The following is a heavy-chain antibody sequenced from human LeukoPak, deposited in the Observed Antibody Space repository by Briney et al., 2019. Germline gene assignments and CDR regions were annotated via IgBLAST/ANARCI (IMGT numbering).Heavy chain of an antibody. CDR3: ARACSSVPTVTTPGY. V-gene: IGHV1-46*01. CDR1: GYTFTSYY. Sequence: APVKVSCKASGYTFTSYYIHWVRQAPGQGLEWMGIINPSGGSTSYAQKFQGRVTMTRDTSKSTVYMELSSPRSEDTAVYYRARACSSVPTVTTPGYWGQGTLVTVSS. J-gene: IGHJ4*02. D-gene: IGHD4-17*01. CDR2: INPSGGST.